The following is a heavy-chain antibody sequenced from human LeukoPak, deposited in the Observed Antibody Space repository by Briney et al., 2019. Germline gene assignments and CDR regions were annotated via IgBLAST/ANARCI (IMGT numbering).Heavy chain of an antibody. D-gene: IGHD6-25*01. V-gene: IGHV4-59*01. CDR1: GGSFSSYY. Sequence: PSETLSLTCTVSGGSFSSYYWSWIRQSPGKGLEWIGFIHFTGTTTYNPSLQSRVAMSLDTSKTQFSLRLGSVTAADTAVYFCARLRPSLWFDPWGQGTLVTVSS. CDR2: IHFTGTT. J-gene: IGHJ5*02. CDR3: ARLRPSLWFDP.